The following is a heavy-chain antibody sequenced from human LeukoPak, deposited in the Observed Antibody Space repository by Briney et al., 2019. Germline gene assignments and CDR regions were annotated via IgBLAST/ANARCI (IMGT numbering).Heavy chain of an antibody. V-gene: IGHV3-7*01. CDR2: IKQDGSEK. CDR1: GFTFSSYG. Sequence: GRSLRLSCAASGFTFSSYGMHWVRQAPGKGLEWVANIKQDGSEKYYVDSVKGRFTISRDNAKNSLYLQMNSLRAEDTAVYYCASLPYYYYYGMDVWGQGTTVTVSS. J-gene: IGHJ6*02. CDR3: ASLPYYYYYGMDV.